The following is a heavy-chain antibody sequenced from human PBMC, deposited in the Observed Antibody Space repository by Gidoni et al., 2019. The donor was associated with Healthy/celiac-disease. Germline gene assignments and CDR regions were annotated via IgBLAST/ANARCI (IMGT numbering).Heavy chain of an antibody. V-gene: IGHV3-30-3*01. CDR3: ARDYPLKSIAAAAPFDY. CDR2: ISYDGSNK. D-gene: IGHD6-13*01. Sequence: QVQLVESGGGVVQPGRSLRLPCAASGFPFRSYAMHWVRQAPGKGLEWVAVISYDGSNKYYADSVKGRFTISRDNSKNTLYLQMNSLRAEDTAVYYCARDYPLKSIAAAAPFDYWGQGTLVTVSS. CDR1: GFPFRSYA. J-gene: IGHJ4*02.